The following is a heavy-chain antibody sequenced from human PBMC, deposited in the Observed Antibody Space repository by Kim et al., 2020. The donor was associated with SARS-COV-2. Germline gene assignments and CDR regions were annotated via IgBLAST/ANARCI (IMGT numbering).Heavy chain of an antibody. CDR3: ATSPPYSGSLGDYYYGMDV. CDR2: FDPEDGET. V-gene: IGHV1-24*01. CDR1: GYTLTELS. D-gene: IGHD1-26*01. J-gene: IGHJ6*02. Sequence: ASVKVSCKVSGYTLTELSMHWVRQAPGKGLEWMGGFDPEDGETIYAQKFQGRVTMTEDTSTDTAYMELSSLRSEDTAVYYCATSPPYSGSLGDYYYGMDVWGQGTTVTVSS.